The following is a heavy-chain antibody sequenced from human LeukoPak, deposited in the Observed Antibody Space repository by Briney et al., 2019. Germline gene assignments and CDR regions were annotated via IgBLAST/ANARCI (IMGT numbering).Heavy chain of an antibody. D-gene: IGHD2-2*01. Sequence: GASVKVSCKASGYTFTSYDINWVRQATGQGLEWMGWINPNSGGTNYAQKFQGRVTMTRDTSISTAYMELSRLRSDDTAVYYCAREGYCSSTSCYSVVDYWGQGTLVTVSS. V-gene: IGHV1-2*02. CDR1: GYTFTSYD. J-gene: IGHJ4*02. CDR3: AREGYCSSTSCYSVVDY. CDR2: INPNSGGT.